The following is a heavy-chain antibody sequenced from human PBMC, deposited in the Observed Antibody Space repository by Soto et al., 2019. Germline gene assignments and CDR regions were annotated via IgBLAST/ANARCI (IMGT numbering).Heavy chain of an antibody. V-gene: IGHV5-51*01. J-gene: IGHJ6*02. CDR2: IYPGDSDT. D-gene: IGHD3-22*01. CDR3: ARHKLLYFDSSGHVYYYYGMDV. CDR1: GYSFTSYW. Sequence: PGESLKISCKGSGYSFTSYWIGWVRQMPGKGLEWMGIIYPGDSDTRYSPSFQGQVTISADNSISTAYLQWSSLKASDTAMYYCARHKLLYFDSSGHVYYYYGMDVWGQGTTVTVSS.